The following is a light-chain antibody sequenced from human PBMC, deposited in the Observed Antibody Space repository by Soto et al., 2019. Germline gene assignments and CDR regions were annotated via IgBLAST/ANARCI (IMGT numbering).Light chain of an antibody. CDR3: QSYDSSLSGYV. CDR2: GNS. J-gene: IGLJ1*01. V-gene: IGLV1-40*01. Sequence: QSVLTQPPSVSGAPGQRVTISCTGSSSNIGAGYDVRWYQQLPGTAPKLLIYGNSNRPSGVPDRFSGSKSGTSASLALTGLQAEDEADYYCQSYDSSLSGYVFGTGTKLTVL. CDR1: SSNIGAGYD.